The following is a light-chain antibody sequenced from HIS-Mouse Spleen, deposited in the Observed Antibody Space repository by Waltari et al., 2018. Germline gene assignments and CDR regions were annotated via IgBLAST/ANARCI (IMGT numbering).Light chain of an antibody. J-gene: IGLJ3*02. V-gene: IGLV7-46*01. CDR2: ETS. Sequence: QAVVTQEPSLTVSPGGTVTLTCGSSTGAVTSGHYPYWFQHKPGQAPRTLLYETSNKHSWTPARFSGSLLGGKAALTLSGAQPEDEAEYYCLLSYSGARVFGGGTKLTVL. CDR3: LLSYSGARV. CDR1: TGAVTSGHY.